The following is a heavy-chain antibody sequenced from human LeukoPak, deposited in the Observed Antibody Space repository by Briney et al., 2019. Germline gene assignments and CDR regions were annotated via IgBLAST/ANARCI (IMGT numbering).Heavy chain of an antibody. Sequence: SETLSLTCTVSGGSISSSSYYWGWIRQPPGKGLEWIGIIYYSGSTYYNPSLKSRLTISVDTSKNQFSLKLSPVTATDTAVYYCARRGYCSSTSCYEYWFDPWGQGTLVTVSS. V-gene: IGHV4-39*01. J-gene: IGHJ5*02. CDR2: IYYSGST. D-gene: IGHD2-2*01. CDR3: ARRGYCSSTSCYEYWFDP. CDR1: GGSISSSSYY.